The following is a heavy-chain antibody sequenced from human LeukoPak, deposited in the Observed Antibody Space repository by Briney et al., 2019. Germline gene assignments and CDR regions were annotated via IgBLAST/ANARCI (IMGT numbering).Heavy chain of an antibody. CDR2: IYTSGST. D-gene: IGHD3-10*01. V-gene: IGHV4-61*02. CDR3: AREWFGELFPKNWFDP. Sequence: PSETLSLTCTVSGGSISSGSYYWSWIRQPAGKGLEWIGRIYTSGSTNYNPSLKSRVTISVDTSKNQFSLKLSSVTAADTAVYYCAREWFGELFPKNWFDPWGQRTLVTVSS. CDR1: GGSISSGSYY. J-gene: IGHJ5*02.